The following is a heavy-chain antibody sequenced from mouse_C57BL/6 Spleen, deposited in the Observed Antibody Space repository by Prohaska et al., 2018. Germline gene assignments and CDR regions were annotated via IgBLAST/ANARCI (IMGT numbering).Heavy chain of an antibody. CDR3: ARQGTPYAMDY. CDR1: GYSFTGYY. J-gene: IGHJ4*01. Sequence: CKASGYSFTGYYMNWVKQSPEKSLEWIGEINPSTGGTTYNQKFKAKATLTVDKSSSTAYMQLNSLTSEDSAVYYCARQGTPYAMDYWGQGTSVTVSS. CDR2: INPSTGGT. V-gene: IGHV1-42*01.